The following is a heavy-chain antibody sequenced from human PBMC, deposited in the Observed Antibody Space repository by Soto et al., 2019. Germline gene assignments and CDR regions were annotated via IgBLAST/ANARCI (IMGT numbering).Heavy chain of an antibody. CDR1: RFTFSTHA. J-gene: IGHJ6*03. V-gene: IGHV3-23*01. D-gene: IGHD6-13*01. Sequence: PGGSLRLSCAASRFTFSTHAMSWVRQAPGKGLEWVSSISASGGTTYFADSVKGRFTISRDNSKNTLFLQMNSLRAEDTALYYCARGTPYGTWYSIGYYHYMDVWGKGTTVTVSS. CDR3: ARGTPYGTWYSIGYYHYMDV. CDR2: ISASGGTT.